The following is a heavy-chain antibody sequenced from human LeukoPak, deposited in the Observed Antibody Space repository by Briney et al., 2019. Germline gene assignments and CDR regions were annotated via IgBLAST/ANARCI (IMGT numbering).Heavy chain of an antibody. J-gene: IGHJ4*02. V-gene: IGHV4-34*01. CDR2: INHSGST. D-gene: IGHD3-16*02. Sequence: PSETLSLTCAVYGGSFSGYYWSWIRQPPGKGLEWIGEINHSGSTNYNPSLKGRVTISVDTSKNQFSLKLSSVTAADTAVYYCARGSWRYIDYWGQGTLVTVSS. CDR3: ARGSWRYIDY. CDR1: GGSFSGYY.